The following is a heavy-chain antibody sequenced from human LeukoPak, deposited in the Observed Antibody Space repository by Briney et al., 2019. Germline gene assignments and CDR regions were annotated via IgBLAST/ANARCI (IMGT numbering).Heavy chain of an antibody. D-gene: IGHD3-10*01. CDR3: ARDLNYYGSGTKMGDY. CDR1: GFTSSDYY. CDR2: ISSSGSTI. V-gene: IGHV3-11*01. Sequence: GGSLRLSCAASGFTSSDYYMSRIRQAPGKGLEWVSYISSSGSTIYYADSVKGRFTISRDNAKNSLYLQMNSLRAEDTAVYYCARDLNYYGSGTKMGDYWGQGTLVTVSS. J-gene: IGHJ4*02.